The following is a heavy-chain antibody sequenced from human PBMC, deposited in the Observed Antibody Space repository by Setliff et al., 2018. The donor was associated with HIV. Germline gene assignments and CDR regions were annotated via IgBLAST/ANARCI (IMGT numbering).Heavy chain of an antibody. V-gene: IGHV4-59*04. CDR3: ARGGGAVAGPFDY. CDR2: IYYRERI. CDR1: GGSISTHP. J-gene: IGHJ4*02. Sequence: TCTVSGGSISTHPWSWIRQPTGKGLEWIGNIYYRERIYYNPSLKSRVAISIDTSMNQFSLKLSSVTAADTTVDYCARGGGAVAGPFDYWGQGALVTVSS. D-gene: IGHD6-19*01.